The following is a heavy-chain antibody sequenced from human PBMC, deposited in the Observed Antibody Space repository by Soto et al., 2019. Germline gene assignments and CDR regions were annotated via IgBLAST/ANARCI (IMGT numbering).Heavy chain of an antibody. V-gene: IGHV1-69*06. CDR2: VIPIFGKP. J-gene: IGHJ6*02. CDR3: ARERSYYYAMDV. CDR1: GGTFSSYS. Sequence: QVQLVQAGAEVKKSGSPVKVSCTASGGTFSSYSINWVRQAPGQGLEWMGGVIPIFGKPTYAQKFQSRLTITADNSTSTAYMELTSLRYDDTAVYYCARERSYYYAMDVWGQGTTVTVSS.